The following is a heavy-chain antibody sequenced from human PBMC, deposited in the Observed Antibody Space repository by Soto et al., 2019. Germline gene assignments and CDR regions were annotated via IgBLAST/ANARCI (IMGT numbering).Heavy chain of an antibody. V-gene: IGHV3-23*01. D-gene: IGHD2-15*01. Sequence: GGSLRLSCAASWFTFSSYALSCVRQAPGRGLEWVAATTYNGGATYYPDSVNGRFTISRDNPKNTLYLQMSSLRAEDTAVYYCARRGYCSGGGCPSDTLNIWGQGTMVNVSS. CDR1: WFTFSSYA. CDR2: TTYNGGAT. CDR3: ARRGYCSGGGCPSDTLNI. J-gene: IGHJ3*02.